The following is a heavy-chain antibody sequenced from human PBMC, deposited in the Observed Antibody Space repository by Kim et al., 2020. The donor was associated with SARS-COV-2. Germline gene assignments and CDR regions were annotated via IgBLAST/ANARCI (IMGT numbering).Heavy chain of an antibody. CDR1: GFTFSSDS. J-gene: IGHJ6*02. CDR3: ANVLVRGVNGMDD. Sequence: GGSLRLSCVASGFTFSSDSMNWVRQAPGKGLEWISYITRGSDTIYYADSGKGRFTSSRDNATNSLFLQRNRPRDEDAAVYYCANVLVRGVNGMDDWGQGT. CDR2: ITRGSDTI. D-gene: IGHD3-10*02. V-gene: IGHV3-48*02.